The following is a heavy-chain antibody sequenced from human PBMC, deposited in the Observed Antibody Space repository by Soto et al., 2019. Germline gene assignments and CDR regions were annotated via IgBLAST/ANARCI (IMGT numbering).Heavy chain of an antibody. CDR1: GYTFTSYG. Sequence: GASVKVSCKASGYTFTSYGISWVRQAPGQGLEWMGWISAYNGNTNYAQKLQGRVTMTTDTSTSTAYMELRSLRSDDTAVYYCARVKSSSVARAHSYNWFDPWGQGTLVTVSS. D-gene: IGHD6-6*01. J-gene: IGHJ5*02. CDR2: ISAYNGNT. CDR3: ARVKSSSVARAHSYNWFDP. V-gene: IGHV1-18*01.